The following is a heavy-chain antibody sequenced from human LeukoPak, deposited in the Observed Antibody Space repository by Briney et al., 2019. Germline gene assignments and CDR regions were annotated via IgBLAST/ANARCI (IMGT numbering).Heavy chain of an antibody. D-gene: IGHD1-1*01. CDR1: GGSMSTYY. V-gene: IGHV4-59*12. J-gene: IGHJ4*02. CDR2: IYYSGST. Sequence: SSETLSLTCTVSGGSMSTYYWTWMRQPPGKGLEWIGYIYYSGSTNYNPSLKSRISISVDTSKNQFSLNLRSVPPAETAVYYCARNCRGHYDSWGRGTLVTVSS. CDR3: ARNCRGHYDS.